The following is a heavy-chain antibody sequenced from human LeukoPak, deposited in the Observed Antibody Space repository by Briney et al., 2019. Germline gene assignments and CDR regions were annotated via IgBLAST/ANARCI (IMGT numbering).Heavy chain of an antibody. CDR2: IYYSGST. J-gene: IGHJ4*02. D-gene: IGHD1-26*01. V-gene: IGHV4-59*08. CDR3: ARLPGATSNVDY. Sequence: NSSETLSLACTVSGGSISSYFWSWISQPPGKGLEWIGYIYYSGSTNYNPSLKSRVTISVDTSKNQFSLKLSSVTAADTAVYYCARLPGATSNVDYWGQGTLATVSS. CDR1: GGSISSYF.